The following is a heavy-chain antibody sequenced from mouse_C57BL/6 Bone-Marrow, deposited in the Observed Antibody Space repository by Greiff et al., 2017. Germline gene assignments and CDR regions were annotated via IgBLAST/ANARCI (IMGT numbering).Heavy chain of an antibody. CDR3: ARSRLTGPFAY. CDR1: GYTFTSYW. CDR2: IHPNSGST. D-gene: IGHD4-1*01. V-gene: IGHV1-64*01. J-gene: IGHJ3*01. Sequence: QVQLQQPGAELVKPGASVKLSCKASGYTFTSYWMHWVQQRPGQGLEWIGMIHPNSGSTNYNEKFKSKATLTVDKSSLTAYMQLSSLTSEDSAVYSCARSRLTGPFAYWGQGTLVTVSA.